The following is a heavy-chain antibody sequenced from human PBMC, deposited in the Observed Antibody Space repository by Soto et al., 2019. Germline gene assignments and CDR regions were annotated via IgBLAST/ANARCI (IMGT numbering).Heavy chain of an antibody. D-gene: IGHD7-27*01. CDR1: GGSISSYY. CDR3: AREHQRGIKGDYYYMDV. Sequence: SETLSLTCTVSGGSISSYYWSWIRQPPGKGLEWIGYIYYSGSTNYNPSLKSRVTISVDTTKNQFSLKLSSVTAADTAVYYGAREHQRGIKGDYYYMDVWGKGTTVTVSS. V-gene: IGHV4-59*01. J-gene: IGHJ6*03. CDR2: IYYSGST.